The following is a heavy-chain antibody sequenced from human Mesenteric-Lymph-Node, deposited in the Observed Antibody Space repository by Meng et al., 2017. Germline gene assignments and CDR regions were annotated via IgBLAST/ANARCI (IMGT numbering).Heavy chain of an antibody. J-gene: IGHJ4*02. D-gene: IGHD2-15*01. CDR2: IFHSGST. V-gene: IGHV4-4*03. Sequence: HVKLQWPALGLGPPPCPSSLSFAFSGDSISSSNWWSWGRPPPGKGLEWIGEIFHSGSTNYNPSLKSRVTISVDKSENQFSLKLSSVTAADTAVYYCAGGAHYSWHSWGQGTLVTVSS. CDR1: GDSISSSNW. CDR3: AGGAHYSWHS.